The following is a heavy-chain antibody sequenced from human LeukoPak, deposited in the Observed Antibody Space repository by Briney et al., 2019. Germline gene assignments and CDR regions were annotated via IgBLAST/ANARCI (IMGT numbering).Heavy chain of an antibody. CDR1: GFTFSSYA. D-gene: IGHD3-22*01. CDR2: IYSGGST. CDR3: AISLRGLTYYYDSSGYYAPLDY. V-gene: IGHV3-23*03. Sequence: PGGSLRLSCAASGFTFSSYAMSWVRQAPGKGLEWVSVIYSGGSTYYADSVKGRFTISRDNSKNTLYLQMNSLRAEDTAVYYCAISLRGLTYYYDSSGYYAPLDYWGQGTLVTVSS. J-gene: IGHJ4*02.